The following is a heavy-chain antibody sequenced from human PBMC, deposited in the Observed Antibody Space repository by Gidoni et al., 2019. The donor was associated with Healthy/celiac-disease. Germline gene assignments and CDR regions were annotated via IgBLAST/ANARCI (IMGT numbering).Heavy chain of an antibody. Sequence: EVQLVESGGGLVQPGGSLRLSCAASGFTFSSYWMHWVRQAPGKGLVWVSRINSDGSSTSYADSVKGRFTISRDNAKNTLYLQMNSLRAEDTAVYYCATYYYGSGSYYSPDYYGMDVWGQGTTVTVSS. CDR2: INSDGSST. J-gene: IGHJ6*02. V-gene: IGHV3-74*01. CDR3: ATYYYGSGSYYSPDYYGMDV. CDR1: GFTFSSYW. D-gene: IGHD3-10*01.